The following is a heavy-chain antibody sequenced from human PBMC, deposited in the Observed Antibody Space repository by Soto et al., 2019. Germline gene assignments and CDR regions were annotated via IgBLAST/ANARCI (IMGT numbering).Heavy chain of an antibody. CDR3: ARDVSPTY. J-gene: IGHJ4*02. CDR2: IYYSGSP. Sequence: PSETLSLTCSVSAGSISSYYWSWIRQPPGKGLEWIGHIYYSGSPNYNPSLKSRVTISVDTSKSQFSLKLSSVTAADTAVYYCARDVSPTYWGQGMLVTVFS. CDR1: AGSISSYY. V-gene: IGHV4-59*01.